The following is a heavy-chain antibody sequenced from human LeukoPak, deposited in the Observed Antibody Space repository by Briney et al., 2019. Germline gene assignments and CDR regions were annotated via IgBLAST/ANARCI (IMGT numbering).Heavy chain of an antibody. J-gene: IGHJ4*02. Sequence: SETLSLTCAVYGGSFSGYYWSWIRQPPGKGLEWIGEINHSGSTNYNPSLKSRVTISVDTSKNQFSLKLSSVTAADTAVYYCARVGFRGLFESSSSERGFDYWGQGTLVTASS. D-gene: IGHD6-6*01. CDR3: ARVGFRGLFESSSSERGFDY. CDR1: GGSFSGYY. CDR2: INHSGST. V-gene: IGHV4-34*01.